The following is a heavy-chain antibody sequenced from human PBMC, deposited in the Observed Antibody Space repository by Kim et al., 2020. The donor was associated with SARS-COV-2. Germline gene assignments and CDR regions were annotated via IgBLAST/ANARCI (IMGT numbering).Heavy chain of an antibody. V-gene: IGHV4-39*01. CDR3: ALTMGGYYYYYMDV. D-gene: IGHD3-10*01. Sequence: NPSLKRRVTISVDTSKNQFSLKLSSVTAADTAVYYCALTMGGYYYYYMDVWGKGTTVTVSS. J-gene: IGHJ6*03.